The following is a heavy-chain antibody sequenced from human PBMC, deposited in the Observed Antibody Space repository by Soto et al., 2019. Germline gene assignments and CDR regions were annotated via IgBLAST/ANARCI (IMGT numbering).Heavy chain of an antibody. D-gene: IGHD7-27*01. V-gene: IGHV1-3*01. CDR2: INAGYGNT. CDR3: ARDTGDGTFDF. Sequence: ASVKVSCKASGYTFSSYAMHWVRQAPGQRLEWMGWINAGYGNTKSSQKFQDRVTISRDTSASTAYMELTSLRSEDTAVYYCARDTGDGTFDFWGQRTLVTVSS. J-gene: IGHJ4*02. CDR1: GYTFSSYA.